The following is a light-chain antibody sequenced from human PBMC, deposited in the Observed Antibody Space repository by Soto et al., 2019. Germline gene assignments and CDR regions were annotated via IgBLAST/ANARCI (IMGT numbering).Light chain of an antibody. V-gene: IGKV3-15*01. CDR2: RAS. Sequence: EIVMTQSPATLSVSPGGRATLSCRASQSVSSYLAWYQQRPSQPPRLLIYRASTRATGIPARFSGSGSGTEFSLTISSLQSEDFAVYYCQQYSTWPPRYTFGQGTKLEI. J-gene: IGKJ2*01. CDR1: QSVSSY. CDR3: QQYSTWPPRYT.